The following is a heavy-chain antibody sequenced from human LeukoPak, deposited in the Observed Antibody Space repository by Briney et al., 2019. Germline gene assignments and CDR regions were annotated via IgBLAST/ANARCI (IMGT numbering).Heavy chain of an antibody. CDR1: GFTFTRYG. Sequence: GGSLRLSCAASGFTFTRYGMNWVRQAPGKGLEWVSSISSSGSYIFYAQSVEGRFIISRDNAKNSHYLQMNSLRVDDTAVYFCARGTYRSSSPSIGMPYYLDYWGQGILVTVSS. CDR3: ARGTYRSSSPSIGMPYYLDY. V-gene: IGHV3-21*01. CDR2: ISSSGSYI. D-gene: IGHD6-6*01. J-gene: IGHJ4*02.